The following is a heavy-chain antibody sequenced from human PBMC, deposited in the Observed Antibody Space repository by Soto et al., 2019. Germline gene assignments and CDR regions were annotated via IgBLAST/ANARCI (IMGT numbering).Heavy chain of an antibody. CDR1: GFTFSSYA. J-gene: IGHJ5*02. Sequence: GGSLRLSCAASGFTFSSYAMHWGRQAPGKGLEWVAVISYDGSNKYYADSVKGRFTISRDNSKNTLYLQMNSLRAEDTAVYYCARRERPYYYGSGASGWFDPWGQGTLVTVSS. CDR2: ISYDGSNK. D-gene: IGHD3-10*01. V-gene: IGHV3-30-3*01. CDR3: ARRERPYYYGSGASGWFDP.